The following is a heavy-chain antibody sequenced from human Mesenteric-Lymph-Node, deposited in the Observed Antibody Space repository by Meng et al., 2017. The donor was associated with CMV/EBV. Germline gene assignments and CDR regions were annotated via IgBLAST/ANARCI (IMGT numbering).Heavy chain of an antibody. D-gene: IGHD1-14*01. CDR3: ARSPNPYYFDY. CDR1: GYTFTSYG. J-gene: IGHJ4*02. CDR2: ISAYNGNT. V-gene: IGHV1-18*04. Sequence: CKASGYTFTSYGISWVRQAPGQGLEWMGWISAYNGNTNYAQKLQGRVTMTTDTSTSTAYMEVRSLRSDDTAVYYCARSPNPYYFDYWGQGTLVTVSS.